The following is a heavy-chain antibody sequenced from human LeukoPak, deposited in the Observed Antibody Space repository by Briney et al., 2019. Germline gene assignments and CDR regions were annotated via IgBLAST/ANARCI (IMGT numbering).Heavy chain of an antibody. CDR1: GFTFSEFW. D-gene: IGHD2-21*02. CDR3: VRDAVTAY. J-gene: IGHJ4*02. Sequence: GGSLRLSCAASGFTFSEFWMSWVRQAPGKGLEWLANIKEDGSKKYYVDSVKGRFTISRDNAKNSLFLQMNSLRNEDTAVYYCVRDAVTAYWGQGTLVTVSS. V-gene: IGHV3-7*01. CDR2: IKEDGSKK.